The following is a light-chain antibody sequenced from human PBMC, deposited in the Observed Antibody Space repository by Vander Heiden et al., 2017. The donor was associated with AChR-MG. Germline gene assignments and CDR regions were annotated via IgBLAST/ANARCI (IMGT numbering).Light chain of an antibody. CDR3: QQYGSSSIT. Sequence: EIVLTQSPGTLSLSPGERATLPCRASQSVSSSYLAWYQQKPGQPPRLLIYGASSRATGIPDRFSGSGSGTDFTLTISRLEPEDFAVYYCQQYGSSSITFGQGTRLEIK. CDR1: QSVSSSY. CDR2: GAS. V-gene: IGKV3-20*01. J-gene: IGKJ5*01.